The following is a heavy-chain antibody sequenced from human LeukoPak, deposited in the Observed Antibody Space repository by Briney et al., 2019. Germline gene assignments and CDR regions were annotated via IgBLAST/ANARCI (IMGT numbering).Heavy chain of an antibody. V-gene: IGHV3-30*04. CDR2: ISYDGSNK. J-gene: IGHJ4*02. CDR3: ARDPATVVTNFDY. CDR1: GFTFSSYA. Sequence: PGGSLRLSCAASGFTFSSYAMHWVRQAPGKGLEWVAVISYDGSNKYYADSVKGRFTISRDNSKNTLYLQMNSLRAEDTAVYYCARDPATVVTNFDYWGQGTLVTVSS. D-gene: IGHD4-23*01.